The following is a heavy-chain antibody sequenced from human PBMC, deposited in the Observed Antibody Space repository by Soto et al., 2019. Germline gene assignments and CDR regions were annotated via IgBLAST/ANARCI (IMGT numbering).Heavy chain of an antibody. Sequence: QVQLEQSGAEVKKPGSSVKVSCKASGGTFRTAAISWVRQAPGQGLEWMGGIMPVFRTPDYAQKFQGRVTITADESTNTAYMELRGLRSDDKAVYYCARDNDRPQLGGNYDYILDAWGQGTTITVSS. D-gene: IGHD2-8*01. J-gene: IGHJ6*02. CDR2: IMPVFRTP. CDR1: GGTFRTAA. V-gene: IGHV1-69*12. CDR3: ARDNDRPQLGGNYDYILDA.